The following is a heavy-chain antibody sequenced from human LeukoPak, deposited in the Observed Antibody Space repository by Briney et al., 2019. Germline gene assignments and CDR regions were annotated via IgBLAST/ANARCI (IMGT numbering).Heavy chain of an antibody. CDR3: ASDSYSPEYFQH. D-gene: IGHD2-15*01. Sequence: PGGSLRLSCAASGFSVSNNYVSWVRQAPGKGLEWVSVIYSGGSTFYADSVKGRFTISRDNSKNTLYLQMNSLRAEDTAVYYCASDSYSPEYFQHWGQGTLVTVSS. CDR1: GFSVSNNY. J-gene: IGHJ1*01. V-gene: IGHV3-66*01. CDR2: IYSGGST.